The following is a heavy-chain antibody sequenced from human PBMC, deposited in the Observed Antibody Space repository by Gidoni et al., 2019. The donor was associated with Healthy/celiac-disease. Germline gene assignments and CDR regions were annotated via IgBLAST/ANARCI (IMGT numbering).Heavy chain of an antibody. CDR1: GGSISSGSYY. J-gene: IGHJ4*02. D-gene: IGHD3-10*01. CDR3: AREGFGELSKNDY. V-gene: IGHV4-61*02. CDR2: IYTSGGT. Sequence: QVQLQEPAPGLAKPSQTLSLTCTVSGGSISSGSYYWSWIRQPAGKGLEWIGRIYTSGGTNYNPSLKSRVTIAVDTSKNQFSLKLSSVTAADTAVYYCAREGFGELSKNDYWGQGTLVTVSS.